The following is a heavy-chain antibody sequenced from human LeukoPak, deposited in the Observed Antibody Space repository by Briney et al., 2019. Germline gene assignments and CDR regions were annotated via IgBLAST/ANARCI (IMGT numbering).Heavy chain of an antibody. D-gene: IGHD1-26*01. CDR2: IWYDGSNK. CDR1: GFTFSSYG. V-gene: IGHV3-33*01. Sequence: GGSLRLSCAASGFTFSSYGMHWVRQAPGKGLEWVAVIWYDGSNKYYADSVKGRLTISRDNSKNTLYLQMNSLRAEDTAVYYCARDLGVGATHIYWGQGTLVTVSS. J-gene: IGHJ4*02. CDR3: ARDLGVGATHIY.